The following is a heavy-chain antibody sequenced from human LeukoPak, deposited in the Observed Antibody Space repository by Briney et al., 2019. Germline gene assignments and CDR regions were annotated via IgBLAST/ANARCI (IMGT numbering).Heavy chain of an antibody. Sequence: ASVKVTCKVSGYTLTELSMHWVRRAPGKGLEWMGGFDPEDGETIYAQKFQGRVTMTEDTSTDTAYMELSSLRSEDTAVYYCAKDLNWGPLGYYYYGMDVWGQGTTVTVSS. V-gene: IGHV1-24*01. CDR1: GYTLTELS. CDR2: FDPEDGET. D-gene: IGHD7-27*01. J-gene: IGHJ6*02. CDR3: AKDLNWGPLGYYYYGMDV.